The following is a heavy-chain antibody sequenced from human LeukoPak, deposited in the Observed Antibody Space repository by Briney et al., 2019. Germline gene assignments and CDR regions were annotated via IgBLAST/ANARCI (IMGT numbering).Heavy chain of an antibody. V-gene: IGHV4-61*01. J-gene: IGHJ4*02. CDR2: IYYSGST. Sequence: SETLSLTRNVSGASVSSGSYYWSWIRQPPGKELEWIGYIYYSGSTNYNPSLKSRVTISVDTSKNQFSLKLSSVTAADTAVYYCARGNYDTLTGWVRFDYWGQGTLVTVSS. CDR1: GASVSSGSYY. CDR3: ARGNYDTLTGWVRFDY. D-gene: IGHD3-9*01.